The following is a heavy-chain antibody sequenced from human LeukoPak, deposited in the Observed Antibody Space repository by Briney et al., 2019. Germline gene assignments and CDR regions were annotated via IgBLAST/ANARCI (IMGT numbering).Heavy chain of an antibody. Sequence: SETLSLTCAVYGGSFSVYYWSWIRQPPGKGLEWIGEINHSGSTNYNPSLKSRVTIDTSKSQFSLKVSSVTAADSAVYYCARGGGRVTMAGIAVSYYYYMDVWGKGTTVTVSS. J-gene: IGHJ6*03. CDR1: GGSFSVYY. CDR2: INHSGST. D-gene: IGHD6-19*01. CDR3: ARGGGRVTMAGIAVSYYYYMDV. V-gene: IGHV4-34*01.